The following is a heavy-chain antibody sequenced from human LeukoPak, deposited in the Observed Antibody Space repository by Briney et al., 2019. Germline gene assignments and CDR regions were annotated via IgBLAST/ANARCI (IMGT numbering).Heavy chain of an antibody. CDR1: GYTFTCYG. Sequence: ASVKDSCKASGYTFTCYGISWVRQAPGQGLEWMGWISACNGNTNYAQKLQGRVTMTTDTATRTAYMAMRSLRSDDTDVYYCVRTIRGYSYGSLADYSGEGTLVSASS. D-gene: IGHD5-18*01. CDR2: ISACNGNT. V-gene: IGHV1-18*04. CDR3: VRTIRGYSYGSLADY. J-gene: IGHJ4*02.